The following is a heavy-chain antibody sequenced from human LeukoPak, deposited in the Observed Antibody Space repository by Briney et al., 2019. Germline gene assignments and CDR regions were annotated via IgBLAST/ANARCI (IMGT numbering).Heavy chain of an antibody. V-gene: IGHV3-7*04. J-gene: IGHJ3*02. CDR1: GFTFRGYW. CDR2: IKPDGSEQ. Sequence: GGTLTLSCAASGFTFRGYWMSWVRQAPGKGLDWVANIKPDGSEQYYVDSVRGRFTVSRDNARNSLYLQMNSLSAEDTAVYYCARDNNAAFDIWGLGTMVTVSS. D-gene: IGHD2-2*01. CDR3: ARDNNAAFDI.